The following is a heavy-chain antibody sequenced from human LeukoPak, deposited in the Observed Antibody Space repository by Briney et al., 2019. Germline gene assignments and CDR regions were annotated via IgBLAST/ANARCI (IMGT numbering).Heavy chain of an antibody. D-gene: IGHD2-15*01. CDR2: IIPIFGTA. V-gene: IGHV1-69*13. J-gene: IGHJ4*02. CDR1: GGTFSSYA. Sequence: ASVKVSCKASGGTFSSYAISWVRQAPGQGLEWMGGIIPIFGTANYAQKFQGRVTITADESTSTAYMELSSLRSEDTAVYYCARGPVGDVLGYCSGGSCYFGVTPQAPVDYWGQGTLVTVSS. CDR3: ARGPVGDVLGYCSGGSCYFGVTPQAPVDY.